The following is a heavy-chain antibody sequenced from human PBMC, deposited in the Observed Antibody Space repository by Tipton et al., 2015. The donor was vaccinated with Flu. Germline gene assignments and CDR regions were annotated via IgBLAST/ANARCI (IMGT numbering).Heavy chain of an antibody. Sequence: TLSLTCTVSGGSTSSHYWSWIRQPPGKGLEWIGYLYYSGSISYNPPLKSRVTISVDTSKNLFSLKLSSVTAADTAVYYCASVVGQRKDYFDYWGQGTLVTVSS. J-gene: IGHJ4*02. D-gene: IGHD2-21*01. CDR2: LYYSGSI. CDR3: ASVVGQRKDYFDY. V-gene: IGHV4-59*11. CDR1: GGSTSSHY.